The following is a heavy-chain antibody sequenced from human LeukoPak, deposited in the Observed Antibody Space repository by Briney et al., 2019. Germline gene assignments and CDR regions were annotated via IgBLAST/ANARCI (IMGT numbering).Heavy chain of an antibody. Sequence: ASVKVSCKASGYTFTGYYMHWVRQAPGQGLEWVGRINPNSGGTNYAQKFQGRVTMTRGTSISTAYMELSRLRSDDTAVYYCARIGWAATPIQDYYYYMDVWGKGTTVTVSS. V-gene: IGHV1-2*06. J-gene: IGHJ6*03. D-gene: IGHD6-25*01. CDR2: INPNSGGT. CDR1: GYTFTGYY. CDR3: ARIGWAATPIQDYYYYMDV.